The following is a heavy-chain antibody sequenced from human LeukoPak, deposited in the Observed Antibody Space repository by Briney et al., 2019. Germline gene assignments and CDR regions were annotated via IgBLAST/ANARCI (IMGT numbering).Heavy chain of an antibody. Sequence: SETLSLTCAVSGYSISSGHYWGWIRQPPGKGLEWIGSIYHSGGTYYNPSLKSRVTISVDTSKNQFSLKLSSVTAADTAVYYCARTLVRGVRATLFDYWGQGTLVTVSS. V-gene: IGHV4-38-2*01. CDR1: GYSISSGHY. D-gene: IGHD3-10*01. CDR2: IYHSGGT. CDR3: ARTLVRGVRATLFDY. J-gene: IGHJ4*02.